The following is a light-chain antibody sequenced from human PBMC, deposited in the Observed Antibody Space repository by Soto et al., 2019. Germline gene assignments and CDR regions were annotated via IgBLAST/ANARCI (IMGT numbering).Light chain of an antibody. CDR3: HQYGSSPFT. Sequence: EIVLTQSPGTLSLSPGESATLSCRACQSVSANYLAWYQQKPGQAPRLLIYGASSRATGIPDRFSGSGSETDFTLTISRLEPEDFAVYYCHQYGSSPFTFGQGTKLEIK. CDR1: QSVSANY. J-gene: IGKJ2*01. CDR2: GAS. V-gene: IGKV3-20*01.